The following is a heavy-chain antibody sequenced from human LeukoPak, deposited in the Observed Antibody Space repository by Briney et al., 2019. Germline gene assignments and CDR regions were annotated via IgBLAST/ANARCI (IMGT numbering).Heavy chain of an antibody. Sequence: GGSLRLSCAASGFTFSSYAMHWVRQAPGKGLEWVAVIADDGSNKYCADSVKGRFTISRDNSNNTLYLQMNSLRVEDTAVYYCARVDDLDAFDTWGQGTLVTVSS. CDR3: ARVDDLDAFDT. CDR2: IADDGSNK. CDR1: GFTFSSYA. D-gene: IGHD2-2*03. J-gene: IGHJ3*02. V-gene: IGHV3-30*04.